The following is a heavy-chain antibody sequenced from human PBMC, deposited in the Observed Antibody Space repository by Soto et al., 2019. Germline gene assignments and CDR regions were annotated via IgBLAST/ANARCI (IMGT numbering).Heavy chain of an antibody. J-gene: IGHJ4*02. CDR1: GGSISNDR. Sequence: LSLTCTVSGGSISNDRWSWVRQPAGKGLEWIGRIFASGRTNYNPSLQSRVIMSVDTSKNQFSLTMTSLAAADTAVYYCAKFSLTTIAPLSAFDYWGQGTLVTVSS. CDR3: AKFSLTTIAPLSAFDY. CDR2: IFASGRT. V-gene: IGHV4-4*07. D-gene: IGHD3-9*01.